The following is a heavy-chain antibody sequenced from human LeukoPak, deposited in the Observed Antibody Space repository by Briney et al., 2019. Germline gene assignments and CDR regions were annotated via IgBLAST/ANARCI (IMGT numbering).Heavy chain of an antibody. J-gene: IGHJ4*02. CDR2: ISSSSSYI. V-gene: IGHV3-21*01. D-gene: IGHD3-10*01. Sequence: KPGGSLRLSCAASGFTFSSYSMNSVRQAPGKGLEWVSSISSSSSYIYYADSVKGRFTISRDNAKNSLYLQMNSLRAEDTAVYYCASGAFGGSSGWGQGTLVTVSS. CDR1: GFTFSSYS. CDR3: ASGAFGGSSG.